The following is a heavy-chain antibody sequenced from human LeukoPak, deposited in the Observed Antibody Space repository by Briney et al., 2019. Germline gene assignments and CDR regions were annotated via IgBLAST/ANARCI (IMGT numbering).Heavy chain of an antibody. D-gene: IGHD4-23*01. V-gene: IGHV3-74*01. J-gene: IGHJ3*02. Sequence: GGSLRLSCAASGFTFSSYWMHWVRQAPGKGLVWVSRINSDGSSTSYADSVKGRFTISRDNAKNTLYLQMNSLGADDTAVYYCAGGRWGEAFDIWGQGTMVTVSS. CDR3: AGGRWGEAFDI. CDR1: GFTFSSYW. CDR2: INSDGSST.